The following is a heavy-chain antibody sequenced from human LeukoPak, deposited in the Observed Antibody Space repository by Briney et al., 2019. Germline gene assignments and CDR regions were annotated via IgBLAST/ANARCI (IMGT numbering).Heavy chain of an antibody. CDR2: ISSSSSTI. CDR1: GFTFSSYS. CDR3: ARDSGSYSGSYFDY. V-gene: IGHV3-48*01. J-gene: IGHJ4*02. Sequence: GGSLRLSCAASGFTFSSYSMNWVCQAPGKGLEWVSYISSSSSTIYYADSVKGRFTISRDTAKNSLYLQMNSLRAEDTAVYYCARDSGSYSGSYFDYWGQGTLVTVSS. D-gene: IGHD1-26*01.